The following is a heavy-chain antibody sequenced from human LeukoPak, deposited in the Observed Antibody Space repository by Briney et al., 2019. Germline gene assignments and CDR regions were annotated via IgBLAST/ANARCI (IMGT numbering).Heavy chain of an antibody. D-gene: IGHD1-26*01. V-gene: IGHV3-48*01. CDR2: ISSSSSTI. J-gene: IGHJ4*02. Sequence: GGSLRLSCAASGFTFSSYSMNWVRQAPGKGLEWVSYISSSSSTIYYADSVKGRFTIFRDNAKNSLYLQMNSLRAEDTAVYYCAREYRSYSSSYFDYWGQGTLVTVSS. CDR3: AREYRSYSSSYFDY. CDR1: GFTFSSYS.